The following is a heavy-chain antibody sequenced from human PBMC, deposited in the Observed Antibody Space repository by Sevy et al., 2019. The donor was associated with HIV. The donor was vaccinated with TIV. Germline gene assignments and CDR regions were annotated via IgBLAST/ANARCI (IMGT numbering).Heavy chain of an antibody. D-gene: IGHD3-22*01. CDR3: PRENTMIEEPGWFDP. CDR1: GFTFSDYY. CDR2: ISRSGTTI. V-gene: IGHV3-11*01. J-gene: IGHJ5*02. Sequence: GGSLRLSCAASGFTFSDYYMSWIRQAPGKGLEWVSYISRSGTTINYADSVKGLFTISRDNAKNSLYLQMNSLRAEDTAVYYCPRENTMIEEPGWFDPWGQGTLVTVSS.